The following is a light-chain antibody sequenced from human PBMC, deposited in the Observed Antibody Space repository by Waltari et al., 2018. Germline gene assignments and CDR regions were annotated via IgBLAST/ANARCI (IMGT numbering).Light chain of an antibody. V-gene: IGKV3-20*01. CDR3: QHYVRLPAT. J-gene: IGKJ1*01. Sequence: EIVLTQSPGTLSLSPGERATLSRRASQSVGRTLAWYQQKPGQAPRLLIYAASNRATGIPDRFSGSGSGTDFSLTISRLEPEDFAVYYCQHYVRLPATFGQGTKVAIK. CDR1: QSVGRT. CDR2: AAS.